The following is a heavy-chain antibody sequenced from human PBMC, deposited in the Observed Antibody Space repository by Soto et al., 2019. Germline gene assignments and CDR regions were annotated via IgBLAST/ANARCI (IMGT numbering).Heavy chain of an antibody. CDR2: INSDGIST. Sequence: HPGGSLRLSCAASGFTFSGYWMHWVRQVPGKGLVWVSHINSDGISTTYADSVKGRFTISRDNAKNTLYLQMNSLRAEDTAVYYCARVGAGVAACPFFDYWGQGTLVTVSS. V-gene: IGHV3-74*01. CDR1: GFTFSGYW. D-gene: IGHD3-10*01. CDR3: ARVGAGVAACPFFDY. J-gene: IGHJ4*02.